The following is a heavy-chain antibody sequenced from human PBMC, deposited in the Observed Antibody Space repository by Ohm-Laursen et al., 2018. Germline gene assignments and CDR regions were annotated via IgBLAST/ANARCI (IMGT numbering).Heavy chain of an antibody. D-gene: IGHD6-13*01. CDR1: GGSFSGYY. CDR3: ARDLRIAAAGTVADY. V-gene: IGHV4-34*01. CDR2: INHSGST. J-gene: IGHJ4*02. Sequence: SDTLSLTCAVYGGSFSGYYWSWIRQPPGKGLEWIGEINHSGSTNYNPSLKSRVTISVDTSKNQFSLKLSSVTAADTAVYYCARDLRIAAAGTVADYWGQGTLVTVSS.